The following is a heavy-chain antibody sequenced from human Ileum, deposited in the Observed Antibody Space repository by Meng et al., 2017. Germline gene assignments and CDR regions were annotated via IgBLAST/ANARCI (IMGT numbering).Heavy chain of an antibody. V-gene: IGHV3-74*01. Sequence: EGPMAGWGGGVVQAGGSLGLSCVASGFTFSKTWMHWFRQAPGKGLVWVSRISPDGSSSNNADSVKGRFTVSRDNSKNTLFLQMNSLRAEDTAMYYCSRNMMALGQGTLVTVSS. D-gene: IGHD3-16*01. J-gene: IGHJ5*02. CDR1: GFTFSKTW. CDR2: ISPDGSSS. CDR3: SRNMMA.